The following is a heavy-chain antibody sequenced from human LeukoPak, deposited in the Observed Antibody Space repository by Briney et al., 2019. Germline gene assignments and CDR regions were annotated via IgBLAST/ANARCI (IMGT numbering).Heavy chain of an antibody. CDR2: IKRDGSEK. CDR3: ARVPAADYYYYYYVDV. D-gene: IGHD2-2*01. Sequence: GGSLRLSCAASGFTFSSYWMSWVRQAPGKGLEWVANIKRDGSEKYYVDSVKGRFTISRDNAKNSLYLQMNSLRAEDTAVYYCARVPAADYYYYYYVDVWGKGTTVTVSS. J-gene: IGHJ6*03. CDR1: GFTFSSYW. V-gene: IGHV3-7*01.